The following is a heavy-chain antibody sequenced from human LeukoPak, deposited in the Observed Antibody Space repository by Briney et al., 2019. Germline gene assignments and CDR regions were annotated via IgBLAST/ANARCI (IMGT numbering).Heavy chain of an antibody. V-gene: IGHV4-59*08. D-gene: IGHD3-10*01. CDR2: IHYSGST. CDR1: GGSISGYF. Sequence: SETLSLTCTVSGGSISGYFWSWIRHPPGKGLEWIGYIHYSGSTNYNPSLNSRVTTSVDTSKNQFSLRLSSVTAADTDVYYCARYGITIVRGGKYYFDSWGQGTLVTVSS. CDR3: ARYGITIVRGGKYYFDS. J-gene: IGHJ4*02.